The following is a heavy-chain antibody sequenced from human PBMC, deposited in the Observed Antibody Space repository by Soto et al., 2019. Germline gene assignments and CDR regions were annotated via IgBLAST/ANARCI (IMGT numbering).Heavy chain of an antibody. J-gene: IGHJ6*03. CDR1: GYTYTSYG. D-gene: IGHD6-6*01. CDR2: ISAYNGNT. Sequence: QVQLVQSGAEVKKPGASVKVSCKASGYTYTSYGISWVRQAPGQGLEWMGWISAYNGNTNYAQKLQGRVTMTTDTSTSTAYMELRSLRSDDTAVYYCATAWSSSSWDSYYYYMDVWGKGTTVTVSS. V-gene: IGHV1-18*01. CDR3: ATAWSSSSWDSYYYYMDV.